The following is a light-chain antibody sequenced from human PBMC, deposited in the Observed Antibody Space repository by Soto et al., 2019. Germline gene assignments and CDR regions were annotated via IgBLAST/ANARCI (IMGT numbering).Light chain of an antibody. V-gene: IGKV1-27*01. J-gene: IGKJ1*01. CDR1: QGIIDY. CDR3: QKYDTPPQT. Sequence: DIQMTQSPSSLSASVGDRVTITCRASQGIIDYLAWYQQKPGKAPELLIYAASTLQSGVPSRFSGSGSGTDFTLTISSLQPEDVATYYCQKYDTPPQTFSPGTRVDIK. CDR2: AAS.